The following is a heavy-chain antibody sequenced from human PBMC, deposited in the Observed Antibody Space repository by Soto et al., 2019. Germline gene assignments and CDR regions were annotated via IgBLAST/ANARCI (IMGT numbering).Heavy chain of an antibody. V-gene: IGHV1-18*01. J-gene: IGHJ4*02. Sequence: QVQVVQSGAEVKKPGASVKVSCKTSGYTFTSFGISWVRQAPGQGLEWMGWISPSNGNTNYAQKLHERVTMITDTSTSTTYMELRSLRSDDTAVYYCARCGGGSCYNPLDYWGQGTLVTVSS. CDR1: GYTFTSFG. CDR2: ISPSNGNT. CDR3: ARCGGGSCYNPLDY. D-gene: IGHD2-15*01.